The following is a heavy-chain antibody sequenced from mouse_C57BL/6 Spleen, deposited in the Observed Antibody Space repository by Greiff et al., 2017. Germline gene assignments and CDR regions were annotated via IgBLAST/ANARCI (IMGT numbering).Heavy chain of an antibody. CDR1: GFTFSDYY. V-gene: IGHV5-16*01. CDR2: INYDGSST. CDR3: ARDRGGNYEGYYAMDY. Sequence: EVKLMESEGGLVQPGSSMKLSCTASGFTFSDYYMAWVRQVPEKGLEWVANINYDGSSTYYLDSLKSRFIISRDNAKNILYLQMSSLKSEDTATYYCARDRGGNYEGYYAMDYWGQGTSVTVSS. D-gene: IGHD2-1*01. J-gene: IGHJ4*01.